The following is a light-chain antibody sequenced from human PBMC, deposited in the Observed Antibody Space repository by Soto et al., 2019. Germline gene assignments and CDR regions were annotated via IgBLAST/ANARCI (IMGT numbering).Light chain of an antibody. J-gene: IGLJ1*01. Sequence: QSALTQPASVSGSPGQSITISCTGTGSDVGSYKYVSWYQQHPGKAPKLIIFEFSNRPSGVSDRFSGSKSGNRASLTISGLQAEDEADYYCSSYTSISSLGVFGTGTKVTVL. V-gene: IGLV2-14*01. CDR3: SSYTSISSLGV. CDR1: GSDVGSYKY. CDR2: EFS.